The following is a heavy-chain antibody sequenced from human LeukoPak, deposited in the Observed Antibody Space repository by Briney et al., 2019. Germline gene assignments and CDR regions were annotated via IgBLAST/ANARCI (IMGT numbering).Heavy chain of an antibody. CDR2: IYSGGST. CDR3: ARELVGATDYYYYYYYMDV. CDR1: GFTVSGKY. V-gene: IGHV3-53*01. J-gene: IGHJ6*03. D-gene: IGHD1-26*01. Sequence: PGGSLRLSCAASGFTVSGKYMTWVRQTPGKGLEWVSVIYSGGSTYYADSVKGRFTISRDNSKNTLYLQMNSLRAEDTAVYYCARELVGATDYYYYYYYMDVWGKGTTVTVSS.